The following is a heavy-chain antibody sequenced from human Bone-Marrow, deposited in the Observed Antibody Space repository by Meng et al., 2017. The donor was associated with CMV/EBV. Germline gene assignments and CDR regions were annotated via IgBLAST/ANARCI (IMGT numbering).Heavy chain of an antibody. CDR2: IFYTGNT. V-gene: IGHV4-39*07. J-gene: IGHJ4*02. Sequence: SETLSLTCTVSGGSISSATYYWGWIRQAPGKGLDWIGSIFYTGNTDYNPSLKSRLIMSVDTSTNQFSLTLISVTAADTAVYYCARGDFWSGYYTGRLFDDWGQGTLVTVSS. CDR3: ARGDFWSGYYTGRLFDD. CDR1: GGSISSATYY. D-gene: IGHD3-3*01.